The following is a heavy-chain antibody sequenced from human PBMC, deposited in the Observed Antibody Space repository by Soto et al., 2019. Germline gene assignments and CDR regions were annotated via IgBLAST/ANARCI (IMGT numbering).Heavy chain of an antibody. V-gene: IGHV4-59*08. D-gene: IGHD1-26*01. J-gene: IGHJ4*02. CDR1: GGSISSYY. CDR3: ARRWGAAVDY. CDR2: IYYSGST. Sequence: TLSLTCTVSGGSISSYYWSWLRQPPGKGLEWIGYIYYSGSTNYNPSLKSRVTISVDTSKNQFSLKLSSVTSADTAVYYCARRWGAAVDYWGQGTLVTVSS.